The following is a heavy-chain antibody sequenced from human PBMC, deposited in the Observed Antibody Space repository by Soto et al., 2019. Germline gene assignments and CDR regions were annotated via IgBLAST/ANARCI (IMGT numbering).Heavy chain of an antibody. CDR2: MSASGDAQ. J-gene: IGHJ4*02. CDR1: GFSINNHF. CDR3: ARDWRYSSGLDY. V-gene: IGHV1-46*02. D-gene: IGHD6-19*01. Sequence: QVHLVQSGAEVKKPGASVKVSCKASGFSINNHFMHWIRQAPGQGLEWMGIMSASGDAQKSSKRFQGRICMTWDTSSSTIYLEVNSLTSEDTAVYYCARDWRYSSGLDYWGQGTLVTVSS.